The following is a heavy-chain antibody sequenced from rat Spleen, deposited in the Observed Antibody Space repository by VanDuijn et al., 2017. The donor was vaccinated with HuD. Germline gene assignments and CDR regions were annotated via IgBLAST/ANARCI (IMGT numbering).Heavy chain of an antibody. D-gene: IGHD1-1*01. Sequence: EVRLVESDGGLVQPGRSLKLSCAASGFTFSDYYMAWVRQAPTKGLEWVATISYDGSDTYYRDSVKGRFTFSRDNAKSTLYLQMDSLRSEDTAMYYCARRRRDWFYFDYWGQGVMVTVSS. CDR1: GFTFSDYY. V-gene: IGHV5-29*01. CDR2: ISYDGSDT. J-gene: IGHJ2*01. CDR3: ARRRRDWFYFDY.